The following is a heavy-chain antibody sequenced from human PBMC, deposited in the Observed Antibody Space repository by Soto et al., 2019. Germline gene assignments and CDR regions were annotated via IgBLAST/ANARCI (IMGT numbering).Heavy chain of an antibody. D-gene: IGHD2-2*01. CDR2: ISAYNGNT. J-gene: IGHJ2*01. CDR1: GYTFTSYG. Sequence: QVQLVQSGAEVKKPGASVKVSCKASGYTFTSYGISWVRQAPGQGLEWMGWISAYNGNTNYAQKLQGRVTMTTDTSSITRYMXLRSLRSDDTAVYYCARDDIVVVPAANPHLGYFDLWGRGTLVTVSS. V-gene: IGHV1-18*01. CDR3: ARDDIVVVPAANPHLGYFDL.